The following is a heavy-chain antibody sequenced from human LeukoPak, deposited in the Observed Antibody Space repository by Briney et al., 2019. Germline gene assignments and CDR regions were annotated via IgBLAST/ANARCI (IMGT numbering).Heavy chain of an antibody. CDR2: FSGSGGST. J-gene: IGHJ4*02. CDR1: GFTFSSYA. D-gene: IGHD2-2*01. Sequence: HPGGSLRLSCAASGFTFSSYAMSWVRQAPGKGLEWVSAFSGSGGSTYYADSVKGRFTISRDNSKNTLYLQMNSLRAEDTAVYYCAKGRCSSTSCHFDYWGQGTLVTVPS. CDR3: AKGRCSSTSCHFDY. V-gene: IGHV3-23*01.